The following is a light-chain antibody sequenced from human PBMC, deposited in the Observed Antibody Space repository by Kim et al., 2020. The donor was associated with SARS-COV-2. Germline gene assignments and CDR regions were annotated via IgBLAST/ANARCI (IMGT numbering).Light chain of an antibody. CDR3: QQYGSSPCT. V-gene: IGKV3-20*01. J-gene: IGKJ1*01. CDR1: QSVSSSY. CDR2: GAS. Sequence: EIVLTQSPGTLSLSPGERATLSCRASQSVSSSYLAWYQQKPGKAPRLLIYGASSRATGIPDRFSGSGSGTDFTLTISRLEPEDFAVYYCQQYGSSPCTFGQGTKVDIK.